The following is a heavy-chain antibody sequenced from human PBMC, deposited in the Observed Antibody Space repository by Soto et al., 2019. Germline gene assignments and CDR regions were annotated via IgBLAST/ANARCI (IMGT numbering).Heavy chain of an antibody. D-gene: IGHD2-2*01. CDR1: GFTFSSYG. CDR2: IWYDGSSK. V-gene: IGHV3-33*06. J-gene: IGHJ4*02. CDR3: AKGDTSDPFEY. Sequence: SGGSLRLSCAASGFTFSSYGMHWVRQAPGKGLEWVVVIWYDGSSKYYADSVKGRFTISRDNSKNTLYLQTNSLRVEDTAVYYCAKGDTSDPFEYWGQGSLVTVSS.